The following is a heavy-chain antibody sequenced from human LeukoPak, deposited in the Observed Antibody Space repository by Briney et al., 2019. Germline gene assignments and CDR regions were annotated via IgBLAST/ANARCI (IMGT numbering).Heavy chain of an antibody. V-gene: IGHV1-2*02. Sequence: ASVKVSCKASGYTFTGYYMHWVRQAPGQGLEWMGWINPNSGGTNYAQKFQGRVTMTRDTSISTAYMVLSRLRSDDTAVYYCARVHYYGSGSYYLYYFDYWGQGALVTVSS. J-gene: IGHJ4*02. D-gene: IGHD3-10*01. CDR2: INPNSGGT. CDR3: ARVHYYGSGSYYLYYFDY. CDR1: GYTFTGYY.